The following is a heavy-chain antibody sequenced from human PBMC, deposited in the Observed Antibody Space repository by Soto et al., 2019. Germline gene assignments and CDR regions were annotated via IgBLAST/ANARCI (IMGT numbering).Heavy chain of an antibody. CDR1: GFTLSDYY. V-gene: IGHV3-11*01. D-gene: IGHD5-18*01. Sequence: GGSLRLSCAAYGFTLSDYYMSWILHAPGKGLEWVSYISSSGSTIYYADSVKGRFTISRDNAKNSLYLQMNSLRAEDTAVYYFVFFPLADDGYFYYFWGQRTLVTGSS. CDR3: VFFPLADDGYFYYF. J-gene: IGHJ4*02. CDR2: ISSSGSTI.